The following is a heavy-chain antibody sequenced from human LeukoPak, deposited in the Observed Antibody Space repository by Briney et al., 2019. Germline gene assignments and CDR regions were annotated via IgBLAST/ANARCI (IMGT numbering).Heavy chain of an antibody. J-gene: IGHJ4*02. CDR3: ARVKRFYTAQPVDY. CDR2: ISSSSSTI. V-gene: IGHV3-48*04. Sequence: PGGSLRLSCAASGFTFSSYSMNWVRQAPGKGLEWVSYISSSSSTIYYADSVKGRFTISRDNAKNSLYLQMNSLRAEDTAVYFCARVKRFYTAQPVDYWGQGTPVTVSS. D-gene: IGHD5-18*01. CDR1: GFTFSSYS.